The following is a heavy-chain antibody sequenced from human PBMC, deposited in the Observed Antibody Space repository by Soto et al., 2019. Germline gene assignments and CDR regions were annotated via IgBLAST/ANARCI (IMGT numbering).Heavy chain of an antibody. Sequence: DVQLVESGGVVVQPGGSLRLSCAASGFPFNDYSMHWVRQVPGKGLEWVSLFSWDGSSTYYADSVKGRFTISRDNSKNSLYLLMNSLRTEDTALYYCAKAMGGYYYGMDVWGQGTTVTVSS. CDR2: FSWDGSST. CDR3: AKAMGGYYYGMDV. D-gene: IGHD3-16*01. V-gene: IGHV3-43*01. J-gene: IGHJ6*02. CDR1: GFPFNDYS.